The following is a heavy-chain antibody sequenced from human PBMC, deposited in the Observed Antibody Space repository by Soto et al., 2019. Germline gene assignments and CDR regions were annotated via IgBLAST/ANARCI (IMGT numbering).Heavy chain of an antibody. D-gene: IGHD6-19*01. V-gene: IGHV3-30-3*01. J-gene: IGHJ6*02. CDR2: ISYDGSNK. CDR3: ARGILGSSGWFDYYYGMDV. Sequence: SGGSLRLSCAASGFTFSSYAMHWVRQAPGKGLEWVAVISYDGSNKYYADSVKGRFTISRDNSKNTLYLQMNSLRAEDTAVYYCARGILGSSGWFDYYYGMDVWGQGTTVTVSS. CDR1: GFTFSSYA.